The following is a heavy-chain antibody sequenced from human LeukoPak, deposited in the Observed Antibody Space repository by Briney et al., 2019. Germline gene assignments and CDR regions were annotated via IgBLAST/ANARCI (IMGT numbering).Heavy chain of an antibody. J-gene: IGHJ4*02. D-gene: IGHD3-10*01. CDR1: GFTFSSYW. V-gene: IGHV3-74*01. CDR3: ARGPHRITMVRGVIIAVEVSLDY. CDR2: INSDGSST. Sequence: AGGSLRLSCAASGFTFSSYWMHWVLQAPGKGLVWVSRINSDGSSTSYADSVKGRFTISRDNAKNTLYLQMNSVRAEDTAVYYCARGPHRITMVRGVIIAVEVSLDYWGQGTLVTVSS.